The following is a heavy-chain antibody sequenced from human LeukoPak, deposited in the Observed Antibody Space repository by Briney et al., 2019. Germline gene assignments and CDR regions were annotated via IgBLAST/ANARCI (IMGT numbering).Heavy chain of an antibody. V-gene: IGHV3-53*01. J-gene: IGHJ4*02. D-gene: IGHD6-19*01. CDR3: ASWPVGWYGEDS. Sequence: GGSLRLSCAATGFSVSSNFMSWVRQAPGKGLEWVSVIYGGGSTYYADSVKGRFTISRDTPKNTLYLQMNSLRVEDTAVYYCASWPVGWYGEDSWGQGTLVTVSS. CDR2: IYGGGST. CDR1: GFSVSSNF.